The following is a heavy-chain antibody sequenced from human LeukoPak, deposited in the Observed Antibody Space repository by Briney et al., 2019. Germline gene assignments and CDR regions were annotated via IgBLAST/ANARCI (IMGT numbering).Heavy chain of an antibody. D-gene: IGHD2-15*01. Sequence: KPSETLSLTCTVSGGSVSSGSYYWSWIRQPPGTGLEWIGYIYYSGSTNYNPSLKSRVTISVDTSKNQFSLKLSSVTAADTAVYYCARGSGYCSGGSCYEIDYWGQGTLVTVSS. CDR3: ARGSGYCSGGSCYEIDY. CDR1: GGSVSSGSYY. J-gene: IGHJ4*02. V-gene: IGHV4-61*01. CDR2: IYYSGST.